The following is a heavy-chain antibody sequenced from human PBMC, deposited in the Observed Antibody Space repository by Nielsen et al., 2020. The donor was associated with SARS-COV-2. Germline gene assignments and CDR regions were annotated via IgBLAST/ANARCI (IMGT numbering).Heavy chain of an antibody. CDR1: GFTFSRNR. CDR3: AKDSGSSSWSY. V-gene: IGHV3-30*18. Sequence: GGSLRLSCAASGFTFSRNRMHWVRQAPGKGLEGVADISFDGSKKNFADSVKGRFTISRDNSKNTLYLQMNSLRAEDTALYYCAKDSGSSSWSYWGQGTLVTVSS. CDR2: ISFDGSKK. D-gene: IGHD6-13*01. J-gene: IGHJ4*02.